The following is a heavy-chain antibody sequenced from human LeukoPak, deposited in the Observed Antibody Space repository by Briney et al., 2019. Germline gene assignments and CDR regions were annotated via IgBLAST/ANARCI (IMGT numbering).Heavy chain of an antibody. CDR2: VYYSGSA. V-gene: IGHV4-59*08. CDR1: GGSISSYY. CDR3: ARHEKLGQFDY. Sequence: SETLSLTCTVSGGSISSYYWTWIRQPPGKGLEWIGYVYYSGSANYNPSLKSRVTISVDTSKNQFSLKLSSVTAADTAVYYCARHEKLGQFDYWGQGTLVTVSS. J-gene: IGHJ4*02. D-gene: IGHD3-10*01.